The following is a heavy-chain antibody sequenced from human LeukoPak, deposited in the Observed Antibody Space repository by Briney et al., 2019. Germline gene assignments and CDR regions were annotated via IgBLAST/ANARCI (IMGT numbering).Heavy chain of an antibody. Sequence: SETLSLTCTVSGDSITNYYWSWIRQPPGKGLEWIGYISYIGSTDYNPSLKSRVTISVDTSKNQFSLKLSSVTAADTAVYYCARDQLGKIDYWGQGTLVTVSS. CDR2: ISYIGST. D-gene: IGHD1-1*01. CDR3: ARDQLGKIDY. CDR1: GDSITNYY. J-gene: IGHJ4*02. V-gene: IGHV4-59*12.